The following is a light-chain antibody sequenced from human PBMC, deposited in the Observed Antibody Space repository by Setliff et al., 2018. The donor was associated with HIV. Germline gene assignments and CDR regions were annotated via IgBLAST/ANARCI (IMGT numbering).Light chain of an antibody. Sequence: QSVLTQPPSVSAAPGQKVSISCSGSSSNIGDRSVSWYQQLPGTAPKLLIHDNHERPSGIPERFSGSTSGTSATLGITGLQTGDEADYYCGAWDTNLAADVFGTGTKVTVL. CDR2: DNH. CDR3: GAWDTNLAADV. CDR1: SSNIGDRS. J-gene: IGLJ1*01. V-gene: IGLV1-51*01.